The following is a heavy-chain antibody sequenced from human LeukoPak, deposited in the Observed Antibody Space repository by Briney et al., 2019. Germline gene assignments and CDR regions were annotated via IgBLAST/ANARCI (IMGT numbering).Heavy chain of an antibody. V-gene: IGHV4-4*02. CDR3: ARANRRIAAAGNFDY. CDR1: GGSISSSNW. D-gene: IGHD6-13*01. Sequence: PSGTLSPTCAVSGGSISSSNWWSWVRQPPGKGLEWIGEIYHSGSTNYNPSLKSRVTISVDKSKNQFSLKLSSVTAADTAVYYCARANRRIAAAGNFDYWGQGTLVTVSS. J-gene: IGHJ4*02. CDR2: IYHSGST.